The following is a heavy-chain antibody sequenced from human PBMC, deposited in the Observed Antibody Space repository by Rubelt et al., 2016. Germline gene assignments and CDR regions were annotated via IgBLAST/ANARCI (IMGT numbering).Heavy chain of an antibody. J-gene: IGHJ4*01. Sequence: EVQLVESGGGLVQPGGSLRLSCAASGFTFSDFWMSWIRQAPGRGREWVANIKRDGTTKYYVDSGKGRCTNSRDNDKSSMCLQMNSLRVEDTAVYYCTRDLQGSKDYGVEYWGQGNLVTVSS. V-gene: IGHV3-7*03. CDR1: GFTFSDFW. D-gene: IGHD3-16*01. CDR3: TRDLQGSKDYGVEY. CDR2: IKRDGTTK.